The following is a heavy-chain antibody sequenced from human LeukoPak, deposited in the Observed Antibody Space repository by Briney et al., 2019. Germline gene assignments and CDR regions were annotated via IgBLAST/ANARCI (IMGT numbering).Heavy chain of an antibody. CDR2: INPSGGST. J-gene: IGHJ4*02. V-gene: IGHV1-46*01. Sequence: GASVKVSCKASGYTFTSYYMHWARQAPGQGLEWMGIINPSGGSTSYAQKFQGRVTMTRDTSTSTVYMELSSLRSEDTAVYYCARVRRWLQYLDYWGQGPLVTVSS. CDR1: GYTFTSYY. D-gene: IGHD5-24*01. CDR3: ARVRRWLQYLDY.